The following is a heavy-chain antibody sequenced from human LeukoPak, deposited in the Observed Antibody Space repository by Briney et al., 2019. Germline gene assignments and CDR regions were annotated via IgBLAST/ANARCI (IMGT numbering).Heavy chain of an antibody. V-gene: IGHV3-30*04. Sequence: GGSLRLSCAASGFTFSSYAMHWVRQAPGKGLEWVAVIPYDGSNKYYADSVKGRFTISRDNSKNTLYLQMNSLRAEDTAVYYCARVVSGSYYYYGMDVWGQGTTVTVSS. CDR3: ARVVSGSYYYYGMDV. CDR2: IPYDGSNK. D-gene: IGHD3-10*01. J-gene: IGHJ6*02. CDR1: GFTFSSYA.